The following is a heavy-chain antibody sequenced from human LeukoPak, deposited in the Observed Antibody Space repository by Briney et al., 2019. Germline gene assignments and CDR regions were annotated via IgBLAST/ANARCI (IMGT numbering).Heavy chain of an antibody. CDR2: ISGSGGST. J-gene: IGHJ6*03. CDR3: AREGLGYSSSWHYYYYYYMDV. Sequence: GGSLRLSCAASGFTFSSYAMSWARQAPGKGLEWVSAISGSGGSTYYADSVKGRFTISRDNSKNTLYLQMNSLRAEDTALYYCAREGLGYSSSWHYYYYYYMDVWGKGTTVTVSS. V-gene: IGHV3-23*01. CDR1: GFTFSSYA. D-gene: IGHD6-13*01.